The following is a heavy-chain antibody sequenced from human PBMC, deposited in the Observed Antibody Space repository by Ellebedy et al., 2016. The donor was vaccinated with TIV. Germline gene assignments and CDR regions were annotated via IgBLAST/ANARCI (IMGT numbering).Heavy chain of an antibody. CDR3: ARYNGWLGFDY. J-gene: IGHJ4*02. V-gene: IGHV3-33*01. CDR2: ISYGGTQT. D-gene: IGHD6-19*01. Sequence: GGSLRLXCAASGFTFSAYAMHWVRQAPGKGLEWVALISYGGTQTYYADSGKGRFTISRDNTKSTLFLQMSSLRAEDTAIYYCARYNGWLGFDYWGQGTPVTVSS. CDR1: GFTFSAYA.